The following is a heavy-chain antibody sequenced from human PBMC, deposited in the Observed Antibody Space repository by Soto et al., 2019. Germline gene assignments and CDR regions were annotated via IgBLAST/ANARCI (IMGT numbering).Heavy chain of an antibody. CDR2: IYYSGST. J-gene: IGHJ4*02. V-gene: IGHV4-39*01. Sequence: QLQLQESGPGLVKPSETLSLTCTVSGGSISSSSYYWGWIRQPPGKGLEWIGSIYYSGSTYYNPSLKSRLTIFVDTSKNQFSRKLSSVPAADTAVYYCARPGTYGSGSYLYYLDYWGQGTLVTVSS. CDR1: GGSISSSSYY. D-gene: IGHD3-10*01. CDR3: ARPGTYGSGSYLYYLDY.